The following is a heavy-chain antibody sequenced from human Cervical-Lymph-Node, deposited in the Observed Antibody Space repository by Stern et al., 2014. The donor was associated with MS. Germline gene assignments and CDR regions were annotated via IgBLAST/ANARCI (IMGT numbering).Heavy chain of an antibody. CDR1: GDTSNTDA. V-gene: IGHV1-69*01. Sequence: VHLVESGAEVQKPGSSVKVSCKASGDTSNTDAIHWVRQAPGQGLEWMGGSIPVFGTPVYAQRYKGRVSIAADESTATDYMELSSLRSDDTAVYYCARGASSAAWYKHAVDVWGQGTTVTVSS. D-gene: IGHD1-14*01. CDR2: SIPVFGTP. J-gene: IGHJ6*02. CDR3: ARGASSAAWYKHAVDV.